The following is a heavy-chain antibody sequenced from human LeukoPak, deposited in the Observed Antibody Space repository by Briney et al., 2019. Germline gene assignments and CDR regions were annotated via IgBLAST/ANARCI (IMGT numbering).Heavy chain of an antibody. D-gene: IGHD6-13*01. J-gene: IGHJ3*02. V-gene: IGHV3-21*04. Sequence: GGSLRLSCAASGFTFSTYSMHWVRQAPGKGLEWVSSITTGSSYIYRADSVKGRFTISRDNAKNSLYLQMNSLRAEDTAVYYCAKDLTSLYSSSLSAFDIWGQGTMVTVSS. CDR1: GFTFSTYS. CDR2: ITTGSSYI. CDR3: AKDLTSLYSSSLSAFDI.